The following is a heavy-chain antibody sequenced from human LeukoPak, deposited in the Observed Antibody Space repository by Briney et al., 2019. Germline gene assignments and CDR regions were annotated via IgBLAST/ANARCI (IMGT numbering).Heavy chain of an antibody. CDR1: GYTFTSYD. D-gene: IGHD3-9*01. Sequence: GGSVKVSCKASGYTFTSYDINWVRQATGQGLEWMGWMNPNSGKTGYAQKFQGRGTMTRNTSTSTAYMYMSSLRSEHTGVYYCARGTAYYHIFTGYYHNYYYYMDVWGKGTTVSVS. V-gene: IGHV1-8*01. J-gene: IGHJ6*03. CDR2: MNPNSGKT. CDR3: ARGTAYYHIFTGYYHNYYYYMDV.